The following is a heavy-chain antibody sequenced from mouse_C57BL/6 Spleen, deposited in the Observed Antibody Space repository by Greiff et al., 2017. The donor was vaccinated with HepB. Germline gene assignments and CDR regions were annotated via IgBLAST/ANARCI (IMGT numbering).Heavy chain of an antibody. CDR1: GFTFSDYY. D-gene: IGHD5-5*01. CDR3: ARLPGFAY. V-gene: IGHV5-16*01. Sequence: EVKLMESEGGLVQPGSSMKLSCTASGFTFSDYYMAWVRQVPEKGLEWVANINYDGSSTYYLDSLKSRFIISRDNAKNIPYLQMSSLKSEDTATYYCARLPGFAYWGQGTLVTVSA. J-gene: IGHJ3*01. CDR2: INYDGSST.